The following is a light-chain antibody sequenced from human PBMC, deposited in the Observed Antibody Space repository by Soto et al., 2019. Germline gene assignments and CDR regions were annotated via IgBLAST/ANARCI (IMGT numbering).Light chain of an antibody. J-gene: IGKJ1*01. V-gene: IGKV3-15*01. Sequence: EVVMTQSPATLSVSPGERVTLSCRASQRSNSHLAWYQQKPGQAPRLLIRVASTRATGIPARFSGSGFGTEFILTLSRLHSADFAFYYCQQYNTWLWTFGQGTTVEIQ. CDR3: QQYNTWLWT. CDR1: QRSNSH. CDR2: VAS.